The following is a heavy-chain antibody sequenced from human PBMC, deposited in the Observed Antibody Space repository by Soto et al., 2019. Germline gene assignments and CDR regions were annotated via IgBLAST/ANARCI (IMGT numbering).Heavy chain of an antibody. CDR2: IYHSGST. D-gene: IGHD3-3*01. J-gene: IGHJ5*02. CDR1: GGSISSGGYS. Sequence: SETLSLTCAVSGGSISSGGYSWSWIRQPPGKGLEWIGYIYHSGSTYYNPSLKSRVTISVDRSKNQFSLKLSSVTAADTAAYYCARGGTIFGVVIRGWFDPWGQGTLVTVSS. CDR3: ARGGTIFGVVIRGWFDP. V-gene: IGHV4-30-2*01.